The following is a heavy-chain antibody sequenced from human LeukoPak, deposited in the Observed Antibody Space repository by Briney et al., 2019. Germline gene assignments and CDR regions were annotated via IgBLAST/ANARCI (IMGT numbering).Heavy chain of an antibody. D-gene: IGHD2-15*01. J-gene: IGHJ4*02. CDR3: ARQGVVVAAYFDS. Sequence: SETLSLTCTVSVGSIKIRSYYCASIRQPPGEGLGWMGHVSYSGTTHYHPSLQSRLTMTVDTYKDQLSLKLTSVPAADAAVYYCARQGVVVAAYFDSWGQGTLVTVS. CDR1: VGSIKIRSYY. V-gene: IGHV4-39*01. CDR2: VSYSGTT.